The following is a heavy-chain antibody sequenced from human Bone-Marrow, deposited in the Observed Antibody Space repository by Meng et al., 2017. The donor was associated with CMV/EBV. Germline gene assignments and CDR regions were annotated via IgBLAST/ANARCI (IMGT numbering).Heavy chain of an antibody. J-gene: IGHJ6*02. D-gene: IGHD6-13*01. V-gene: IGHV3-7*01. Sequence: GGSLRLSCAASGFTFSSYWMTWVRRAPGKGLEWVANIKQDGSEKYYVDSVKGRFTISRDNAKNSLFLQMNSLRAEDTAVYYCARAFVAAAGTRLADYYGMDVWGQGTTVTVSS. CDR3: ARAFVAAAGTRLADYYGMDV. CDR1: GFTFSSYW. CDR2: IKQDGSEK.